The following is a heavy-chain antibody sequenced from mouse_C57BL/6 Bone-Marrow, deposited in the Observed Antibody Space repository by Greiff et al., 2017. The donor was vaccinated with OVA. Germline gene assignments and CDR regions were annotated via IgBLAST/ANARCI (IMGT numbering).Heavy chain of an antibody. CDR3: ARDFSNWDDYAMDY. Sequence: EVMLVESEGGLVQPGSSMKLSCTASGFTFSDYYMAWVRQVPEKGLEWVANINYDGSSTYYLDSLKSRFIISRDNAKNILYLQMSSLKSEDTATYYCARDFSNWDDYAMDYWGQGTSVTVSS. CDR2: INYDGSST. J-gene: IGHJ4*01. V-gene: IGHV5-16*01. CDR1: GFTFSDYY. D-gene: IGHD4-1*02.